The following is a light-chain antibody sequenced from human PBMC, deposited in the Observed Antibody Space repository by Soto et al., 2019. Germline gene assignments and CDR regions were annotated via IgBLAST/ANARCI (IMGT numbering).Light chain of an antibody. CDR1: QSVSNDY. CDR2: GAS. Sequence: EIVLTQSPGTLSLSPGERATLSCRASQSVSNDYLAWYQQKPGQAPRLLIYGASNRATGIPDRFSGSGSATDFTLTISRLEPEDFAVYFCQQSGSPPLTFGGGTKVDI. J-gene: IGKJ4*01. V-gene: IGKV3-20*01. CDR3: QQSGSPPLT.